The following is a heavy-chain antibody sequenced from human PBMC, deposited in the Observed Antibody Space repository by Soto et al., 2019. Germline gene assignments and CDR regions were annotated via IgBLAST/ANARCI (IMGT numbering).Heavy chain of an antibody. V-gene: IGHV4-59*01. CDR2: IYYTANT. D-gene: IGHD3-9*01. CDR3: ARGGRFLTGYLETGYYSYSMHV. J-gene: IGHJ6*03. CDR1: GDSISSYY. Sequence: RSLTCSVFGDSISSYYWSWIRQPPGKGLQWIGYIYYTANTNYNPSLRSRVAISIDTSKNQLSLKLTSVTAADTAVYYCARGGRFLTGYLETGYYSYSMHVSGQGPPVTV.